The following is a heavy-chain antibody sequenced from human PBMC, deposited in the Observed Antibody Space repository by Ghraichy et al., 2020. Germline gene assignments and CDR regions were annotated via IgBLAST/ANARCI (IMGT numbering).Heavy chain of an antibody. CDR1: GDSIRNNEW. CDR2: IRRDGHT. CDR3: ARVLSSGWRQLDL. D-gene: IGHD6-19*01. Sequence: SETLSLTCTVSGDSIRNNEWWSWARQSSDKGLEWIGEIRRDGHTKYNPSLRTRVTFSIDTSMNQFSLRLDFVTAADTAVYYCARVLSSGWRQLDLWGPGTLVTVSS. J-gene: IGHJ5*02. V-gene: IGHV4-4*02.